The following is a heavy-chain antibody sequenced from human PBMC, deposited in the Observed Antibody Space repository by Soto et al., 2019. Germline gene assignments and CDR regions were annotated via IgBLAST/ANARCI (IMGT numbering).Heavy chain of an antibody. V-gene: IGHV3-23*01. CDR2: ISGSGGST. CDR3: AKGLYSSGWYFDY. D-gene: IGHD6-19*01. CDR1: GFTFSSYA. Sequence: GGSLRLSCAASGFTFSSYAMSWVRQAPGKGLEWVSAISGSGGSTYYADSVKGRFTSSRDNSKNTLYLQMNSLRAEDTAVYYCAKGLYSSGWYFDYWGQGTLVTVSS. J-gene: IGHJ4*02.